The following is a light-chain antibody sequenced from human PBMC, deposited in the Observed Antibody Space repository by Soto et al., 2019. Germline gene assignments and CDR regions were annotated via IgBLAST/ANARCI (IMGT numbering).Light chain of an antibody. CDR2: KAS. Sequence: DMQMTQSPSTLSASVGDRVTITCRASQSISSWLAWYQQKPGKAPKLLIYKASSLESGVPSRFSGSGSVTKFILTINSLQPDNFATYYCQQYSTSYRTFGQGTRVEIK. CDR1: QSISSW. J-gene: IGKJ1*01. V-gene: IGKV1-5*03. CDR3: QQYSTSYRT.